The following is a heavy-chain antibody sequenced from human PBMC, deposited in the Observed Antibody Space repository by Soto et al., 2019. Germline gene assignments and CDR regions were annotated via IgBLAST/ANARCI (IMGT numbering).Heavy chain of an antibody. CDR2: FDPEDGET. D-gene: IGHD2-15*01. CDR3: ATAEDCSGGSCFSSRAFDI. CDR1: GYTLTELS. J-gene: IGHJ3*02. V-gene: IGHV1-24*01. Sequence: QVQLVQSGAEVKKPGASVKVSCKVSGYTLTELSMHWVRQAPGKGLEWMGGFDPEDGETIYAQKFQGRVTMTEDTCTDTAYMELSSLRSEDTAVYYCATAEDCSGGSCFSSRAFDIWGQGTMVTVSS.